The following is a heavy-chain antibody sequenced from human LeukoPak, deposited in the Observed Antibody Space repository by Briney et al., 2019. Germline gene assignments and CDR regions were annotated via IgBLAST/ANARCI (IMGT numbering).Heavy chain of an antibody. D-gene: IGHD3-22*01. Sequence: ASVKVSCKASGYTFTSYGISWVRRAPGQGLEWMGWISAYNGNTNYAQKLQGRVTMTTDTSTSTAYVELRSLRSDDTAVYYCARTGSRYYYDSTKFDYWGQGTLVTVSS. CDR2: ISAYNGNT. CDR1: GYTFTSYG. V-gene: IGHV1-18*01. CDR3: ARTGSRYYYDSTKFDY. J-gene: IGHJ4*02.